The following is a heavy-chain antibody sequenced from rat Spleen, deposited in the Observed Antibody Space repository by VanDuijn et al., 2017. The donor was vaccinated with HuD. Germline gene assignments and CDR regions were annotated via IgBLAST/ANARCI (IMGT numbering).Heavy chain of an antibody. D-gene: IGHD1-9*01. CDR3: VRHGYTRYYFDY. Sequence: EVQLVESGGGLVPPGRSLKLSCAASGFTFSDYGMAWVRQAPTKGLEWVATISYGDSSGHSSTYYRDSVKGRFTISRDNAKSTLYLQMDSLRSEDTASYYCVRHGYTRYYFDYWGQGVMVTVSS. J-gene: IGHJ2*01. CDR2: ISYGDSSGHSST. CDR1: GFTFSDYG. V-gene: IGHV5-29*01.